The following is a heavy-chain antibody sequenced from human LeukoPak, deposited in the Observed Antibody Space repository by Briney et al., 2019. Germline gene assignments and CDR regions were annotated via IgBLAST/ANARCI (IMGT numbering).Heavy chain of an antibody. D-gene: IGHD2-2*01. J-gene: IGHJ5*02. V-gene: IGHV3-21*01. CDR2: ISSSSSYI. CDR3: ARGLVPAATNNWFDP. Sequence: GGSLRLSCAASGFTFSSYSMNWVRQAPGKGLEWVSSISSSSSYIYYADSVKGRFTISRDNAKNSLYLQMNSLRAEDTAVYYCARGLVPAATNNWFDPWGQGTLVTVSS. CDR1: GFTFSSYS.